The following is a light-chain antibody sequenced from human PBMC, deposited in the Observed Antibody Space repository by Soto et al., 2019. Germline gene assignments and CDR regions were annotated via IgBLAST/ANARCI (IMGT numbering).Light chain of an antibody. Sequence: EILMTQSPATLSVSPGERATLSCRASQSLSRNLAWYQQKPSQAPRLLIYGASTRASGIPARFSGVRSGTEFTLAVSSLQSEDFALYYCQHYNDWPPAFTFGPGTKVDL. V-gene: IGKV3-15*01. CDR2: GAS. J-gene: IGKJ3*01. CDR3: QHYNDWPPAFT. CDR1: QSLSRN.